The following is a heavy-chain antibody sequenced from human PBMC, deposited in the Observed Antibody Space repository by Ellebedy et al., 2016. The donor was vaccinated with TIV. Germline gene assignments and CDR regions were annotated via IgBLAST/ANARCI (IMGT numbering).Heavy chain of an antibody. CDR2: IYPGDSDT. J-gene: IGHJ4*02. V-gene: IGHV5-51*01. D-gene: IGHD1-26*01. CDR3: VRHDINSWYSY. CDR1: GDTFTNYW. Sequence: PGGSLRLSCKGSGDTFTNYWISWVRQMPGKGLEWLGIIYPGDSDTRYSPSFQGQVTISADKSTSTAYLQWSSLKASDPAMYYCVRHDINSWYSYWGQGTLVTVSS.